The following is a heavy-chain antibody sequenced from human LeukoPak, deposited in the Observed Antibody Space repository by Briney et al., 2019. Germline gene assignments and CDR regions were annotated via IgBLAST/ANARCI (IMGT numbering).Heavy chain of an antibody. CDR1: GFTFSSYW. D-gene: IGHD3-9*01. J-gene: IGHJ6*03. CDR2: IKQDGSEK. CDR3: ARDKDILTGYLYYYYMDV. Sequence: GGSLRLSCAASGFTFSSYWMSWVRQAPGKGLEWVANIKQDGSEKYYVDSVKGRFTISRDNAKNSLYLQMNSLRAEDTAVYYCARDKDILTGYLYYYYMDVWGKGTTVTVSS. V-gene: IGHV3-7*01.